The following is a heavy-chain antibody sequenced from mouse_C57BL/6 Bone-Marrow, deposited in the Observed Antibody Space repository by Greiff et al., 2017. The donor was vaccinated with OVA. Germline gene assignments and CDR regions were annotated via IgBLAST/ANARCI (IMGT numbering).Heavy chain of an antibody. D-gene: IGHD1-1*01. Sequence: QVQLKQSGAELVRPGASVTLSCKASGYTFTDYEMHWVKQTPVHGLEWIGAIDPETGGTAYNQKFKGKAILTADKSSSTAYMELRSLTSEDSAVYYCTRLLLRLDYWGQGTTLTVSS. CDR1: GYTFTDYE. CDR3: TRLLLRLDY. CDR2: IDPETGGT. V-gene: IGHV1-15*01. J-gene: IGHJ2*01.